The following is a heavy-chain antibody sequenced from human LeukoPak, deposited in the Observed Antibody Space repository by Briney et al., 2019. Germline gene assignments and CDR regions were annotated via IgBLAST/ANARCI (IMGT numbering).Heavy chain of an antibody. J-gene: IGHJ3*02. CDR3: ARDGGYFRAFDI. CDR1: GGAISSYY. V-gene: IGHV4-4*07. Sequence: SETLSLTCTVSGGAISSYYWSWIRQPAGNGLEWIGRIYTSGSTNYNPSLKSRVTMSVDTSKNQFSLKLSSVTAADTAVYYCARDGGYFRAFDIWGQGTMVTVYS. CDR2: IYTSGST. D-gene: IGHD3-16*01.